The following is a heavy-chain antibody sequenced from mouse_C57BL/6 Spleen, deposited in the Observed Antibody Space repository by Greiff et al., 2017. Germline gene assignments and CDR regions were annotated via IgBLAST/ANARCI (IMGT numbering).Heavy chain of an antibody. CDR3: ARAGGAFAY. V-gene: IGHV1-69*01. CDR1: GYTFTSYW. J-gene: IGHJ3*01. Sequence: QVQLQQPGAELVMPGASVKLSCKASGYTFTSYWMHWVKQRPGQGLEWIGEIDPSDSYTNYNQKFKGKSTLTVDKSSSTAYMQLSSLTSEDSAVYYCARAGGAFAYWGQGTLVTVSA. CDR2: IDPSDSYT.